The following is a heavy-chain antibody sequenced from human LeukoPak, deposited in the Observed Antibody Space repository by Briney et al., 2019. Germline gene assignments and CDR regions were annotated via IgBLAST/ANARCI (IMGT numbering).Heavy chain of an antibody. CDR2: MNPNSGNT. CDR1: GYTFTSYD. CDR3: ARLSNSWYAFDI. Sequence: GASVKVSCKASGYTFTSYDINWVRQATGQGLERMGWMNPNSGNTGYAQKFQGRVTMTRNTSISTVYMELSSLRSEDTAVYYCARLSNSWYAFDIWGQGTMVIVSS. V-gene: IGHV1-8*01. D-gene: IGHD6-13*01. J-gene: IGHJ3*02.